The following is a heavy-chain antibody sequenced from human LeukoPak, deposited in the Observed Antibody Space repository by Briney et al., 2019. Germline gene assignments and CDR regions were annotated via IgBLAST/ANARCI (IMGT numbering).Heavy chain of an antibody. D-gene: IGHD2-15*01. CDR2: IYPGDSDT. CDR3: ARLSGRVVCSAGSCYIDS. Sequence: GESLKISCKGSGYRFTSDWIGWVRQMPGKGLGWMGMIYPGDSDTRYSPSFQGQVTISADKSVNTAYLQWSSLKASDTAMYYCARLSGRVVCSAGSCYIDSWGQGTLVTFSS. CDR1: GYRFTSDW. V-gene: IGHV5-51*01. J-gene: IGHJ4*02.